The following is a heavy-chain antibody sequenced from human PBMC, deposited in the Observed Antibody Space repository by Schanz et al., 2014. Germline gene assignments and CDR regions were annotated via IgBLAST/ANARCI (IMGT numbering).Heavy chain of an antibody. V-gene: IGHV3-23*01. CDR1: GFTFSSYA. J-gene: IGHJ4*02. D-gene: IGHD3-3*01. CDR3: TRDDFGASDY. Sequence: EVQLLESGGGLVQPGGSLRLSCAASGFTFSSYAMSWVRQAPGKGLEWVSVIYNGGGGRTYYADSVKGRFTISRDNAKNSLYLQMSSLRAEDTALYYCTRDDFGASDYWGQGTLVTVSS. CDR2: IYNGGGGRT.